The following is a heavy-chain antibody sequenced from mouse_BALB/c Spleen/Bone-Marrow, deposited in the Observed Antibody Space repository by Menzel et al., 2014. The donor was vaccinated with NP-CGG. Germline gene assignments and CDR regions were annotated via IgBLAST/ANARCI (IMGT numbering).Heavy chain of an antibody. V-gene: IGHV1-18*01. CDR1: GYTFTEYT. CDR2: VNPNNGGT. CDR3: ARKDYGYNYVMDY. Sequence: EVKLMESGPELVKPGASVKISCKTSGYTFTEYTMHWVKQSHGKSLEWIGRVNPNNGGTIYNQKFKGKATLTVDKSSSTAYMELRSLTSEDSAVYYCARKDYGYNYVMDYWGQGTSVTVSS. J-gene: IGHJ4*01. D-gene: IGHD1-2*01.